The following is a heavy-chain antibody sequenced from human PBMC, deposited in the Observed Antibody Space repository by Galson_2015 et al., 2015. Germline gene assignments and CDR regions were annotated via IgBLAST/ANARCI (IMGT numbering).Heavy chain of an antibody. CDR2: ISGSGGST. Sequence: SLRLSCAASGFTFSSYAMSWVRQAPGKGLEWVSAISGSGGSTYYADSVKGRFTISRDNSKNTLYLQMNSLRAEDTAVYYCAKDVGYCSSASCLNWFDPWGQGTLVTVSS. J-gene: IGHJ5*02. V-gene: IGHV3-23*01. CDR1: GFTFSSYA. CDR3: AKDVGYCSSASCLNWFDP. D-gene: IGHD2-2*03.